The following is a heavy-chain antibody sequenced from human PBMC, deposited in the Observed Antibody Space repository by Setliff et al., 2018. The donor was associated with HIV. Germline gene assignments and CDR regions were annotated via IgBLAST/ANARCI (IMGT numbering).Heavy chain of an antibody. J-gene: IGHJ6*03. V-gene: IGHV3-21*01. CDR1: GFIFSSFN. CDR2: ISSSGSYI. D-gene: IGHD5-12*01. CDR3: ARDPLRPYYYMDV. Sequence: PGESLKISCAASGFIFSSFNMNWVRQAPGKGLEWVSFISSSGSYIYYADSVKGRFTISRDNAKNSLYLQMNSLRAVDTAVYYCARDPLRPYYYMDVWGKGTTVTVSS.